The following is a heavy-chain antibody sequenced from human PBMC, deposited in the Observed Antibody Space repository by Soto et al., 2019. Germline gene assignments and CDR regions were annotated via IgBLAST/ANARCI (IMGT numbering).Heavy chain of an antibody. J-gene: IGHJ5*02. CDR2: ISYTGTT. CDR3: GRDLTSNANCIDP. CDR1: GDYIHVGGYY. Sequence: SETLSLTCSVSGDYIHVGGYYWTWIRQRPGKGLEWMGYISYTGTTYYNPSLESRLTMSVDRSKNQFSLRLTSVTAADTAVYFCGRDLTSNANCIDPWGQGTLVTVSS. D-gene: IGHD2-2*01. V-gene: IGHV4-30-4*01.